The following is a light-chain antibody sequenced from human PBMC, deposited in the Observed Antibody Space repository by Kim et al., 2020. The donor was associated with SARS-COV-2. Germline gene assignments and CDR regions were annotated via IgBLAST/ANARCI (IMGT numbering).Light chain of an antibody. CDR2: AAS. CDR3: QKYNSAPRS. V-gene: IGKV1-27*01. CDR1: QGISDS. Sequence: ASVGDRVTITCRASQGISDSLTWYQQKPGKVPKLLIYAASTLQSWVPSRFSGSGSGTDFTLTISSLQPEDVATYYCQKYNSAPRSFGGGTKVDIK. J-gene: IGKJ4*01.